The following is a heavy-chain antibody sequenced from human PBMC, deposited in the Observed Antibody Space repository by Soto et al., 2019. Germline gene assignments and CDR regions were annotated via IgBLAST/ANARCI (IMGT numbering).Heavy chain of an antibody. Sequence: SETLSLTCAVYGGSLSGYYWSWIRQPPGKGLEWIGEINHSGSTNYNPSLKSRVTISVDTSKNQFSLKLSSVTAADTAVYYCASPYGSGSYFEAFDIWGQGTMVTVSS. CDR3: ASPYGSGSYFEAFDI. J-gene: IGHJ3*02. D-gene: IGHD3-10*01. V-gene: IGHV4-34*01. CDR1: GGSLSGYY. CDR2: INHSGST.